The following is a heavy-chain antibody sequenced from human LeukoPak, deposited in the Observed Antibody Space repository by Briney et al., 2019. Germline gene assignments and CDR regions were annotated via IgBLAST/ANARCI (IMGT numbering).Heavy chain of an antibody. D-gene: IGHD3-16*01. CDR2: VTGSGGST. J-gene: IGHJ4*02. CDR1: GFTFSSYA. Sequence: PGGSLRLSCAASGFTFSSYAMSWVRQAPGKGLEWVSTVTGSGGSTYYPDSVKGRFTISRDNSKNTLYLQMNSLRAEGTAVYYCAKGGRSSDYVYSFEYWGQGTLVTVSS. CDR3: AKGGRSSDYVYSFEY. V-gene: IGHV3-23*01.